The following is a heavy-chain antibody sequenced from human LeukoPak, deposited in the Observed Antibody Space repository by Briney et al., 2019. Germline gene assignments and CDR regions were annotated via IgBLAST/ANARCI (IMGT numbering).Heavy chain of an antibody. CDR1: GFTFSSYS. Sequence: GGSLRLSCAASGFTFSSYSMNWVRQAPGKGLEWVSYISSSSSTIYYADSVKGRFTISRDNAKNSLYLQMNSLRAEDTAVCYCARDHVDSGYDSPLDYWGQGTLVTVSS. CDR3: ARDHVDSGYDSPLDY. D-gene: IGHD5-12*01. CDR2: ISSSSSTI. J-gene: IGHJ4*02. V-gene: IGHV3-48*01.